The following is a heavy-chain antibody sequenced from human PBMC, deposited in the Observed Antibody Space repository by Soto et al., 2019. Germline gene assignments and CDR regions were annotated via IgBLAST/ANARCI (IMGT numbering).Heavy chain of an antibody. Sequence: GGSLRLSCAASGFTFSSYGMHWVRQAPGKGLEWVAVIWYDGSNKYYADSVKGRFTISGDNSKNTLYLQMNSLRAEDTAVYYCARDGGDIVLVPAAISWFDPWGQGT. D-gene: IGHD2-2*02. CDR1: GFTFSSYG. CDR2: IWYDGSNK. CDR3: ARDGGDIVLVPAAISWFDP. J-gene: IGHJ5*02. V-gene: IGHV3-33*01.